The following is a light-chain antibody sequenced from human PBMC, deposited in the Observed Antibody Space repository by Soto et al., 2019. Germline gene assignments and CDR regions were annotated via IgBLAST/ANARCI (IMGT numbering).Light chain of an antibody. CDR3: QQYESTPPT. CDR1: QSVVYNSNNKNY. V-gene: IGKV4-1*01. Sequence: DIVMTQSPDSLAVSLGERATINCKSSQSVVYNSNNKNYLAWYQQRPGQPPKLLIYWASTRESGVPDRFSGSGSGTDFTLTITSLQAEDVAVYYCQQYESTPPTFGQGTKLEIK. CDR2: WAS. J-gene: IGKJ2*01.